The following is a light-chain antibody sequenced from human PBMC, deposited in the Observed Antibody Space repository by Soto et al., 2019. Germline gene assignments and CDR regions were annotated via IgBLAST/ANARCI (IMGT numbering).Light chain of an antibody. CDR3: QQYNNWPWT. CDR2: GAS. CDR1: QSLSDT. V-gene: IGKV3-15*01. J-gene: IGKJ1*01. Sequence: IVMTQSPATLSVSPWGRATLSCRASQSLSDTLAWYQQKPGQAPRLLIYGASTRAPGFPARFSGSGSGTDFTLTISSLQSEDFGVYYCQQYNNWPWTFGQGTKVDIK.